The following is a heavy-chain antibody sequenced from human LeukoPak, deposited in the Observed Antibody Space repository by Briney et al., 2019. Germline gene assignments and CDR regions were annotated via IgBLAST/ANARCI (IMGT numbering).Heavy chain of an antibody. J-gene: IGHJ5*02. V-gene: IGHV4-61*02. CDR2: IYTSGST. CDR1: GGSISSGGYY. D-gene: IGHD3-22*01. CDR3: AHTDSYYFDSGMVS. Sequence: SETLSLTCTVSGGSISSGGYYWSWIRQPAGKGLEWIGRIYTSGSTSYNPSLKSRVTISVDTSKNQFSLKLSSVTAADTAVYYCAHTDSYYFDSGMVSWGQGALVTVSS.